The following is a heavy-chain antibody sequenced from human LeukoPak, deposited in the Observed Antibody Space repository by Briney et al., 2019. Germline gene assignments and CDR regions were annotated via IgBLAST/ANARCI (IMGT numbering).Heavy chain of an antibody. CDR2: INHSGST. J-gene: IGHJ4*02. CDR1: GGSFSGYY. Sequence: SETLSLTCAVYGGSFSGYYWSWIRQPPGKGLEWIGEINHSGSTNYNPSLKSRVTISVDTSKNQFSLKLSSVTAADTAVYYCARRPARITMVRGGLDYWGQGTLVTVSS. D-gene: IGHD3-10*01. V-gene: IGHV4-34*01. CDR3: ARRPARITMVRGGLDY.